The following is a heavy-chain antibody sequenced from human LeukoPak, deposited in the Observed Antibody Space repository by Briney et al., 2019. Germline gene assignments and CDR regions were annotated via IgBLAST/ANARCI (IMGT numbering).Heavy chain of an antibody. V-gene: IGHV1-69*13. CDR2: IIPIFGTA. D-gene: IGHD3-3*01. CDR1: GGTFSSYA. CDR3: AREGVLRFLEWSPHWFDP. Sequence: GASVKVSCKASGGTFSSYAISWVRQAPGQGLEWMGGIIPIFGTANYAQKFQGRVTITADESTSTAYMELSSLRSEDTAVYYCAREGVLRFLEWSPHWFDPWGQGTLVTVSS. J-gene: IGHJ5*02.